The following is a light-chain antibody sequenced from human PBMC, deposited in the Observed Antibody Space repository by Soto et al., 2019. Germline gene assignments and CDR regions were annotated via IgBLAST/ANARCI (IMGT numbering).Light chain of an antibody. CDR1: QDITTS. Sequence: DIQMTQSPSFLSASVGDRVTITCQASQDITTSLNWYQQKPGKAPKLLQYDASNLETAFPTRYSGSGSGTDFTFTLSSLQAECIATYYCQQYDNLPLSFGGGTKVEFQ. CDR3: QQYDNLPLS. V-gene: IGKV1-33*01. CDR2: DAS. J-gene: IGKJ4*01.